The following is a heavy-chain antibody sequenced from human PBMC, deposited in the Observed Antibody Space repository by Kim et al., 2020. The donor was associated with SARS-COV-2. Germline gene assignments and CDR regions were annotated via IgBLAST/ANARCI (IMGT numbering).Heavy chain of an antibody. J-gene: IGHJ6*02. CDR3: ANPTGNMDV. CDR2: IMPIFGTA. CDR1: GDTFSNYA. V-gene: IGHV1-69*13. Sequence: SVKVSCKASGDTFSNYAISWVRQAPGQGLEWMGDIMPIFGTANYAQKFQDRITITADGSTNTAYMELSSLRSEDTAVYYYANPTGNMDVWGQGTTITVSS.